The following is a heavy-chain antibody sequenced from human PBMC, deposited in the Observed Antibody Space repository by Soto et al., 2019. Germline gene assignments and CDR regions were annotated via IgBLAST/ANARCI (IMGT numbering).Heavy chain of an antibody. Sequence: QLQLQESGSGLVKPSQTLSLTCAVSGGSISSGGYSWSWIRQPPGKGLEWIGYISHSGSTYYNPPHQSRVTRAVDRSKNQFSLKLNAVTAADTAVYYCASGSHVPHYWGQGTLVTVSS. J-gene: IGHJ4*02. D-gene: IGHD6-6*01. CDR3: ASGSHVPHY. V-gene: IGHV4-30-2*01. CDR2: ISHSGST. CDR1: GGSISSGGYS.